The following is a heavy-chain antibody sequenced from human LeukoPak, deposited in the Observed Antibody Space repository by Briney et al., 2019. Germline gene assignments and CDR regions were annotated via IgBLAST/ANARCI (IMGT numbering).Heavy chain of an antibody. Sequence: ASVKVSCKASGYTFTSYGISWVRQAPGQGLEWMGWISAYNGNTNYAQKLQGRVTMTTDTSTSTAYMELRSLRSDDTAVYYCVRGGAYYYDSSGLDYWGQGTLVTVSS. CDR2: ISAYNGNT. J-gene: IGHJ4*02. CDR1: GYTFTSYG. V-gene: IGHV1-18*01. D-gene: IGHD3-22*01. CDR3: VRGGAYYYDSSGLDY.